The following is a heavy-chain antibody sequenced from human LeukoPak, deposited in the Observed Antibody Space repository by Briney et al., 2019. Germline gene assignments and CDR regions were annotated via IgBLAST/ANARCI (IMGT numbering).Heavy chain of an antibody. CDR1: VFSFRCYY. Sequence: PSETLSLTFSVYVFSFRCYYWSWSPQPPGKGLEWIGEINQSGNTNYNPSLKSRVTISVDTSKNQFSLQLSSVTAADTAVYYCARVYRATLDYWGQGTLVTVSS. D-gene: IGHD5-12*01. CDR2: INQSGNT. V-gene: IGHV4-34*01. J-gene: IGHJ4*02. CDR3: ARVYRATLDY.